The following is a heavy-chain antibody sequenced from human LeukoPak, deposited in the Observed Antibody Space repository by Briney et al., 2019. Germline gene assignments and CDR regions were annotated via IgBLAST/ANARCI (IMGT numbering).Heavy chain of an antibody. D-gene: IGHD6-13*01. CDR3: AKVRYSLRRCYYYYGMDV. CDR2: ISGSGGST. CDR1: GFTFSSYA. Sequence: GASLRLSCAASGFTFSSYAMSWVRQAPGKGLEWVSAISGSGGSTYYADSVKGRFAISRDNSKNTLYLQMNSLRAEDTAVYHCAKVRYSLRRCYYYYGMDVWGQGTTVTVSS. V-gene: IGHV3-23*01. J-gene: IGHJ6*02.